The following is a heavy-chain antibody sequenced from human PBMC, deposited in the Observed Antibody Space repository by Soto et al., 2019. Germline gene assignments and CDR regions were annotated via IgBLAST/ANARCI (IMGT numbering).Heavy chain of an antibody. CDR2: ISWNSGSI. CDR3: GKEKQEGVNWFDP. Sequence: GGSLRLSCAASGFTFDDYAMHWVRQAPGKGLEWVSGISWNSGSIGYADSVKGRFTISRDNAKNSLYLQMNSRRAEDTALYYCGKEKQEGVNWFDPWGQGTLVTVSS. J-gene: IGHJ5*02. CDR1: GFTFDDYA. D-gene: IGHD6-13*01. V-gene: IGHV3-9*01.